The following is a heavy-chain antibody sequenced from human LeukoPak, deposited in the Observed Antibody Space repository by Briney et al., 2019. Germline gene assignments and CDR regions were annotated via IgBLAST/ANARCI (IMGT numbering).Heavy chain of an antibody. J-gene: IGHJ4*02. Sequence: AGGSLRLSCAASGFTFSSYGMSWVRQAPGKGLEWVSAISGSGGSTYYADSVKGRFTISRDNSKNTLYLQMNSLRAEDTAVYYCAKGSGYYYDSSGYLFDYWGQGTLVTVSS. D-gene: IGHD3-22*01. V-gene: IGHV3-23*01. CDR2: ISGSGGST. CDR1: GFTFSSYG. CDR3: AKGSGYYYDSSGYLFDY.